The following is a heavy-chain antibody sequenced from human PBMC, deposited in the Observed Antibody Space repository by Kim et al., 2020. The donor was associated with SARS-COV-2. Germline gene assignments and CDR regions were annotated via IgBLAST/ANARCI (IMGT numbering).Heavy chain of an antibody. CDR3: AREPDYDFWSGH. D-gene: IGHD3-3*01. Sequence: GGSLRLSCAASGFTFSSYAMHWVRQAPGKGLEWVAVISYDGSNKYYADSVKGRFTISRDNSKNTRYLQMNSLRAEDTAVYYCAREPDYDFWSGHWGQGTLVTVSS. CDR1: GFTFSSYA. J-gene: IGHJ4*02. CDR2: ISYDGSNK. V-gene: IGHV3-30-3*01.